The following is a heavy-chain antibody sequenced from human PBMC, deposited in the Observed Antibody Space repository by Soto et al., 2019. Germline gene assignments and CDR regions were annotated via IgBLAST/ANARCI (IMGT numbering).Heavy chain of an antibody. V-gene: IGHV4-59*01. J-gene: IGHJ5*02. CDR1: GGSISSYY. CDR3: ARFEPRTYYDFWSGYTAWFDP. Sequence: PSETLSLTCTVSGGSISSYYWSWIRQPPGKGLEWIGYIYYSGSTNYNPSHKSRVTISVDTSKNQFSLKLSSVTAADTAVYYCARFEPRTYYDFWSGYTAWFDPWGQETLVTVSS. D-gene: IGHD3-3*01. CDR2: IYYSGST.